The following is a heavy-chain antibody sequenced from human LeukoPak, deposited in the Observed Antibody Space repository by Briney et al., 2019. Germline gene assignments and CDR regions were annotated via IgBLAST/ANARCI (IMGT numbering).Heavy chain of an antibody. CDR3: ARDSYSSAWGFRMDV. V-gene: IGHV4-31*03. Sequence: SQTLSLTCTVSGGSISSGGYYWSWIRQHPGKGLEWIGYIYYSGSTYYNPSLKSRVTISVDTSKRQFSLKLTSVTAADTAVYYCARDSYSSAWGFRMDVWGQGTTVTVSS. D-gene: IGHD6-19*01. CDR1: GGSISSGGYY. CDR2: IYYSGST. J-gene: IGHJ6*02.